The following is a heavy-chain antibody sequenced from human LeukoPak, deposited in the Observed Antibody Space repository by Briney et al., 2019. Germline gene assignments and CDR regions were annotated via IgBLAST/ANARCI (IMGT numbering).Heavy chain of an antibody. Sequence: GGSLRLSCAASGFTFDDYAMHWVRQAPGKGLEWVSGISWNSGSIGYADSVKGRLTISRDNAKNSLYLQMNSLRAEDMALYYCAKGRYNWNYGAFDIWGQGTMVTVSS. D-gene: IGHD1-7*01. J-gene: IGHJ3*02. CDR2: ISWNSGSI. V-gene: IGHV3-9*03. CDR1: GFTFDDYA. CDR3: AKGRYNWNYGAFDI.